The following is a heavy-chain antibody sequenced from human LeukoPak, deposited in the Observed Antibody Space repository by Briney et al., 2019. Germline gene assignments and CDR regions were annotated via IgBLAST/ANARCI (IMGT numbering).Heavy chain of an antibody. Sequence: GGSLRLSCAASGFTVNTYWMSWVRQPPGKGLEWVANIKGDGGVKCSVDSVRGRFTTSRDNAKNSVYLQMNGVRAEDTAVYYCATYNEDCGPASCYFHYWGQGALVTVAS. D-gene: IGHD2-21*01. J-gene: IGHJ4*02. CDR3: ATYNEDCGPASCYFHY. CDR1: GFTVNTYW. V-gene: IGHV3-7*01. CDR2: IKGDGGVK.